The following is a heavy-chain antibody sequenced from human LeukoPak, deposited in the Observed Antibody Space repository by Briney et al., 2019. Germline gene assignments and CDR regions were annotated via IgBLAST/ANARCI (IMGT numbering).Heavy chain of an antibody. CDR1: GGSFSGYY. D-gene: IGHD5-18*01. Sequence: SETLSLTCAVYGGSFSGYYWSWIRQPPGKGLEWIGEINHSGSTNYNPSLKSRVTISVDTSKNQFPLKLSSVTAADTAVYYCARAGIQLWLPFDYWGQGTLVTVSS. V-gene: IGHV4-34*01. J-gene: IGHJ4*02. CDR3: ARAGIQLWLPFDY. CDR2: INHSGST.